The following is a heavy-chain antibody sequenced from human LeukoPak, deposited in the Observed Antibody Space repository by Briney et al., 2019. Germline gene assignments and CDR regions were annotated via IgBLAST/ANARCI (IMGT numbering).Heavy chain of an antibody. CDR1: GFTFSDYY. J-gene: IGHJ4*02. V-gene: IGHV3-72*01. D-gene: IGHD2-2*01. CDR3: VRDFTSTAAPSDY. CDR2: SRNKANRYTT. Sequence: VGSLRLSCAASGFTFSDYYMDWVRQAPGKGLEWVGRSRNKANRYTTEYAASVKGRFTISRDESKNSLYLQMDSLKAEDTALYYCVRDFTSTAAPSDYWGQGTLVTVSS.